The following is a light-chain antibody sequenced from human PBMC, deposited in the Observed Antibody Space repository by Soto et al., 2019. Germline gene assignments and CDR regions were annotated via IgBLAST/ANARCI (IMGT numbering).Light chain of an antibody. J-gene: IGLJ3*02. CDR3: QVWDGSGDHWV. CDR2: EDN. V-gene: IGLV3-21*02. CDR1: NIGSYS. Sequence: SYELTQPPSVSVAPGQTASIPCGGDNIGSYSVHWYQQRPGQAPVLGAYEDNVRPSGIPERVSGSKSGTTATLTISWVEAGDEADYYCQVWDGSGDHWVFGGGTKLTVL.